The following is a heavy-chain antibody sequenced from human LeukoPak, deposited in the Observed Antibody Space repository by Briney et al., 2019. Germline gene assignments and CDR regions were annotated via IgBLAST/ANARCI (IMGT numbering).Heavy chain of an antibody. D-gene: IGHD3-22*01. CDR1: GGSISSGGYY. J-gene: IGHJ4*02. V-gene: IGHV4-31*03. Sequence: SETLSLTCTVSGGSISSGGYYWSWIRQPAGKGLEWIGYIYSSGSTYSNPSLKSRVTISADTSKNQFSLKLTSVTAADTAVYYCARVGFYFDSSGSQEGLPFDYWGQGTRVTVSS. CDR3: ARVGFYFDSSGSQEGLPFDY. CDR2: IYSSGST.